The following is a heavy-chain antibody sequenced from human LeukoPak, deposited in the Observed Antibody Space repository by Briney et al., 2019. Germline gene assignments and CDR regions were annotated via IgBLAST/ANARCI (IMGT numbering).Heavy chain of an antibody. D-gene: IGHD3-22*01. CDR2: INSVGSST. J-gene: IGHJ4*02. Sequence: GGSLRLSCAASGLTLSSYWMHWARQAPGKGLVWVSRINSVGSSTICADSVKGRFTISRDNGKNALYLQMNSLRAEVTAVYYCARGLRYYYDSSGYSPDYWGQGTLVTVSS. V-gene: IGHV3-74*01. CDR1: GLTLSSYW. CDR3: ARGLRYYYDSSGYSPDY.